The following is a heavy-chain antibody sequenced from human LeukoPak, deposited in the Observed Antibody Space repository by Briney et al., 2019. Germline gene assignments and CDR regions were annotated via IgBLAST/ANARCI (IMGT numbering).Heavy chain of an antibody. J-gene: IGHJ6*02. D-gene: IGHD3-16*01. V-gene: IGHV6-1*01. Sequence: SQTLSLTFALSGDSVSINSATWTWIRQSPSRGLEWLGRTCYRSKWYNEYAESVKSLITINPDTSKNQFSLQVNSVTPDDTAVYYCARGYGGLDVWGQGTTVTVSS. CDR2: TCYRSKWYN. CDR1: GDSVSINSAT. CDR3: ARGYGGLDV.